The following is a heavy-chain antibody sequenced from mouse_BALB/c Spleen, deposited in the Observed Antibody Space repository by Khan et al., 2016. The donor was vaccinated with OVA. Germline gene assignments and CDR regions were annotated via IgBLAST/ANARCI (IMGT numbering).Heavy chain of an antibody. Sequence: QVQLKESGAELMKPGASVKMSCKATGYTFSSYWIEWVKQRPGHGLEWIGEILPGSGNTNCTENFKGKAAFTADTSSNTAYMQLSSLTSEDSAVYYCVRYGNHWYFDVWGAGTTVTVSS. D-gene: IGHD2-1*01. J-gene: IGHJ1*01. CDR2: ILPGSGNT. CDR3: VRYGNHWYFDV. V-gene: IGHV1-9*01. CDR1: GYTFSSYW.